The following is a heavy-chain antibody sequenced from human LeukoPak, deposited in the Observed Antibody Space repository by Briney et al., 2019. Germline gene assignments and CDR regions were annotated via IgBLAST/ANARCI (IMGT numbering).Heavy chain of an antibody. CDR2: INPNSGAI. CDR3: ARVKKLMPEFEF. J-gene: IGHJ4*02. D-gene: IGHD2-8*01. V-gene: IGHV1-2*02. Sequence: ASVKVSCKASGYTFVDFYIHWVRRAPGQRLEWMGWINPNSGAIKYSQKFKGRVSMTRDTSITTVYMELSSLRSDDTALYYCARVKKLMPEFEFWGQGTLVTVSS. CDR1: GYTFVDFY.